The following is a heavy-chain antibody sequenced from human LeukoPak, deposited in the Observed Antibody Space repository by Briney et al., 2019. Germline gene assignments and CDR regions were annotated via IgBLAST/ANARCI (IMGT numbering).Heavy chain of an antibody. CDR3: AKDPASYGSTYYYYGMDV. V-gene: IGHV3-43*02. D-gene: IGHD5-18*01. CDR2: INGDGGST. Sequence: GGSLRLSCAASGFTFDDYAMHWVRQAPGKGLEWVSLINGDGGSTYYADSVKGRFTISRDNSKNSLYLQMNSLRAEDTALYYCAKDPASYGSTYYYYGMDVWGQGTTVTVSS. CDR1: GFTFDDYA. J-gene: IGHJ6*02.